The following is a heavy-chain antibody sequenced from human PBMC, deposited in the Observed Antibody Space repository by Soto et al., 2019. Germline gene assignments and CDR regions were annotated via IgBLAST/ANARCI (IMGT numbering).Heavy chain of an antibody. J-gene: IGHJ4*02. D-gene: IGHD4-4*01. V-gene: IGHV1-18*01. CDR2: INVYSGST. CDR1: GYTFTSYS. CDR3: ARDGVAVTTGIAGY. Sequence: QVQLVQSGAEVKKSGASVKVSCKASGYTFTSYSISWVRQAPGQGLEWMGWINVYSGSTKYAQKFQGRVTMTTDTSTSTVYMELRSLTSDDTAVYYCARDGVAVTTGIAGYWGQGTLVTVSS.